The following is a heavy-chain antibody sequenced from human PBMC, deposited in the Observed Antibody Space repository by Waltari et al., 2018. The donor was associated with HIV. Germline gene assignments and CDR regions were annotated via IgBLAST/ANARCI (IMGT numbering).Heavy chain of an antibody. J-gene: IGHJ3*02. CDR2: IKSKRDGGAT. D-gene: IGHD6-25*01. CDR1: KVNFDNVW. CDR3: TTGGYPTEAFDI. Sequence: EVQVVESGGGLVKPGGSLRVSCASFKVNFDNVWMTLVRQAPGKGLEWVGRIKSKRDGGATDYAASVKGRFVISRDDSQNTLYLQMNSLKIEDTAMYYCTTGGYPTEAFDIWGQGTMVTVSA. V-gene: IGHV3-15*01.